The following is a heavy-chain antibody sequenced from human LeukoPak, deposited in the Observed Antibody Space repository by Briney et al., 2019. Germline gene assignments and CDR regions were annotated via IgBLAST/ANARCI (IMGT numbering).Heavy chain of an antibody. Sequence: SETLSLTCIVSGGSISSSSYYWGWIRQPPGKELEWIGSIYYSGSTYYNPSLKSRVTISVDTPKTQFSLKLSSVTAADTAVYYCARFSYYYYYMDVWGKGTTVTVSS. CDR2: IYYSGST. V-gene: IGHV4-39*01. J-gene: IGHJ6*03. CDR1: GGSISSSSYY. CDR3: ARFSYYYYYMDV.